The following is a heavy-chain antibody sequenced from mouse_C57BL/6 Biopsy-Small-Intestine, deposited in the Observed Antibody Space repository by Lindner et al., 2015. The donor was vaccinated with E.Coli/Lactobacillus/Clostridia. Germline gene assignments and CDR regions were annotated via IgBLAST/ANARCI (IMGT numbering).Heavy chain of an antibody. CDR3: AKIYDGYYRYFDV. J-gene: IGHJ1*03. V-gene: IGHV5-17*01. CDR1: GFTFSDYG. CDR2: ISSGSSTI. Sequence: VQLQESGGGLVKPGGSLKLSCAASGFTFSDYGMYWVRQAPEKGLEWVAYISSGSSTIYYVDTVKGRFTISRDNAKNTLFLQMTSLRSEGTAMYYCAKIYDGYYRYFDVWGTGTTVTVSS. D-gene: IGHD2-3*01.